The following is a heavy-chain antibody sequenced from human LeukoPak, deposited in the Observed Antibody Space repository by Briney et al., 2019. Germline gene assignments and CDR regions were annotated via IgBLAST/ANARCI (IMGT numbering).Heavy chain of an antibody. J-gene: IGHJ4*02. V-gene: IGHV4-4*02. CDR2: IYHSGST. Sequence: PSGTLSLTCAVSGGSISNTDWWSWVRQPPGKGLEWIGKIYHSGSTNYNPSLKSRVSISIDTSKSQFSLKLSSVTAADTAVYYCATGWYGDGGYWGQGILVTVSS. CDR3: ATGWYGDGGY. D-gene: IGHD6-19*01. CDR1: GGSISNTDW.